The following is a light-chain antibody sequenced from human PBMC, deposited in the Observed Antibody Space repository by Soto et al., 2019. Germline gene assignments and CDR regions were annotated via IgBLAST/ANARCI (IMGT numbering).Light chain of an antibody. CDR3: QQRNSYPIT. V-gene: IGKV1-9*01. Sequence: DIQLTQSPSFLSASLGDRFSISGRASQCISNYLAWYQQKPGKAPNLLIHTASTLQSGVPSRFSGSGSGTEFTLTISSLQPEDFATYYCQQRNSYPITFGQGTRLEIK. J-gene: IGKJ5*01. CDR1: QCISNY. CDR2: TAS.